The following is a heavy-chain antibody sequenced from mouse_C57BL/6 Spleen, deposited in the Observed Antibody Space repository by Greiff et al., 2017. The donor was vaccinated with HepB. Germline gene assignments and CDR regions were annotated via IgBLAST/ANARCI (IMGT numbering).Heavy chain of an antibody. CDR2: IDPETGGT. J-gene: IGHJ2*01. D-gene: IGHD1-1*01. CDR1: GYTFTDYE. Sequence: VQLQQSGAELVRPGASVTLSCKASGYTFTDYEMHWVKQTPVHGLEWIGAIDPETGGTAYNQKFKGKAILTADKSSSTAYMELRSLTSDDSAVYYCTREGNYYGRRGYYFDYWGQGTTLTVSS. V-gene: IGHV1-15*01. CDR3: TREGNYYGRRGYYFDY.